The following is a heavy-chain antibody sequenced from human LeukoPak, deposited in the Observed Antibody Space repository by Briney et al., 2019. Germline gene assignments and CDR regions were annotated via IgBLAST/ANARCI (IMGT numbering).Heavy chain of an antibody. V-gene: IGHV4-38-2*01. D-gene: IGHD5-18*01. Sequence: SETLSLTCAVSGYSISIGYYWGWIRQPPGKGLAWIVSISHSGSTYYNPSLRSRVTISIDTSKNQFSLRLNSVTATDTAVYYCARVGGYSYGNYYFNYWGQGTLVTVSS. CDR2: ISHSGST. J-gene: IGHJ4*02. CDR1: GYSISIGYY. CDR3: ARVGGYSYGNYYFNY.